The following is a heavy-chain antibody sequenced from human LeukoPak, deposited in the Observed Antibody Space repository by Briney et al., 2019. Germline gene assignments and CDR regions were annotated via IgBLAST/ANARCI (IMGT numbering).Heavy chain of an antibody. CDR3: ARGGGATGTTEKVLFDY. J-gene: IGHJ4*02. CDR1: GFTFSTYG. V-gene: IGHV3-48*01. D-gene: IGHD1-1*01. CDR2: IDSTSSFI. Sequence: QPGGSLRLSCAASGFTFSTYGMNWVRQAPGKGLEWVSSIDSTSSFIYYADSVKGRFTISRDNSKDTVYLQMNSLRPEDTAVYYCARGGGATGTTEKVLFDYWGQGTLVTVSS.